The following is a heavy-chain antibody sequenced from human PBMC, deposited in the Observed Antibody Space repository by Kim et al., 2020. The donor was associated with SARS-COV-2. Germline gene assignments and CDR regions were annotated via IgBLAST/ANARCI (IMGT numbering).Heavy chain of an antibody. J-gene: IGHJ6*02. Sequence: SETLSLTCTVSGGSVSSVSYYWSWIRQPPGKGLEWIGFIYYSGSTNYNPSLTSRVSILLDTSKNQFSLKLTSVTAADTAVYYCARLARVAVVKTYYYHSLDVWGQGTPVTVSS. V-gene: IGHV4-61*01. CDR1: GGSVSSVSYY. CDR2: IYYSGST. D-gene: IGHD6-19*01. CDR3: ARLARVAVVKTYYYHSLDV.